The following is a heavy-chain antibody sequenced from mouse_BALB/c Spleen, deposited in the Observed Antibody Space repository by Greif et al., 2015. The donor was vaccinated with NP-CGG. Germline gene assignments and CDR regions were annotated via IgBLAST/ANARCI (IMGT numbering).Heavy chain of an antibody. V-gene: IGHV1-63*02. Sequence: VQLQQSGAELVRPGTSVKISCKASGYTFTNYWLGWVKQRPGHGLEWIGDIYPGGGYTNYNEKFKGKATLTADTSSSTAYMQLSSLTSEDSAVYFCAGDYDGGSYYAMDYWGQGTSVTVSS. J-gene: IGHJ4*01. CDR2: IYPGGGYT. CDR3: AGDYDGGSYYAMDY. D-gene: IGHD2-4*01. CDR1: GYTFTNYW.